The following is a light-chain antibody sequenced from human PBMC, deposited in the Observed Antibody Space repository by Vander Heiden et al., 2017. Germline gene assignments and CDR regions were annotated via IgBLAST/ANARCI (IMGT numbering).Light chain of an antibody. V-gene: IGKV2-28*01. CDR1: QSLLHSNGFNY. CDR2: LGS. CDR3: MQSLQTPLT. Sequence: DLVMSQSPLPQPVTPGEPASISCRSSQSLLHSNGFNYLDWYLQKPGQSPQLLIFLGSNRASGVPDRISGSGSGTDFTLRISRVEPEDVGVYYCMQSLQTPLTFGGGTKVEIK. J-gene: IGKJ4*01.